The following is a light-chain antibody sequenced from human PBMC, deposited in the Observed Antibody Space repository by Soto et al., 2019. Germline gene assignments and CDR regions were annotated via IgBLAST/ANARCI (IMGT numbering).Light chain of an antibody. CDR3: QQYNDWPPKYT. CDR2: GTS. CDR1: QSVSSN. J-gene: IGKJ2*01. Sequence: EIVMMQSPATLSVTTGERATLSCRASQSVSSNSAWYQQKPGQAPRLLIYGTSTRATGIPARFSGSGSGTEFTLTISSLQSEDFAVYYCQQYNDWPPKYTFGPGTKLEIK. V-gene: IGKV3-15*01.